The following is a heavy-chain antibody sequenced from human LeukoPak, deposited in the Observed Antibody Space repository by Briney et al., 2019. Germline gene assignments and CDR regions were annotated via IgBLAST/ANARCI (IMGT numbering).Heavy chain of an antibody. V-gene: IGHV3-33*01. J-gene: IGHJ4*02. CDR2: IWYDGSNK. D-gene: IGHD3-16*02. CDR3: VRDENYIWGSYRLDY. Sequence: PGRSLRLSCAASGFSFSSYGMHWVRQAPGKGLEWVAVIWYDGSNKYYADSVKGRFTISRDNSKNTLDLQMNSLRAEDTAVYYCVRDENYIWGSYRLDYWGQGILVTVSS. CDR1: GFSFSSYG.